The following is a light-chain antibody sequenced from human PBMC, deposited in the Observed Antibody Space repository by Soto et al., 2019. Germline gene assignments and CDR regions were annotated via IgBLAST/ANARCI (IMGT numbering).Light chain of an antibody. J-gene: IGLJ1*01. V-gene: IGLV2-8*01. CDR1: SGDVGGYNY. CDR3: YSYRGYYTRV. Sequence: QSVLTQPPSASGSPGQSVAISCTGTSGDVGGYNYVSWYQQHPGKAPKLMIYEVNKRPSGVPDRYSGSKSGNTASLTVSGLQAEDEADYYCYSYRGYYTRVFGTGTKVTVL. CDR2: EVN.